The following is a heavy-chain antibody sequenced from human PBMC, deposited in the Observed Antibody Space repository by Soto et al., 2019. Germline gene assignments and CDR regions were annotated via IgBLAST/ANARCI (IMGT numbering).Heavy chain of an antibody. D-gene: IGHD6-19*01. V-gene: IGHV1-3*01. CDR2: INAGNGNT. CDR1: GYTFTRYA. CDR3: ARERYSSGWENDY. Sequence: SVKGYCKASGYTFTRYAMHWVRQDPGQRLEWMGWINAGNGNTKYSQKLQGRVTITRDTSASTAYMELSSLRSEDTAVYYCARERYSSGWENDYWGQGTLVTVSS. J-gene: IGHJ4*02.